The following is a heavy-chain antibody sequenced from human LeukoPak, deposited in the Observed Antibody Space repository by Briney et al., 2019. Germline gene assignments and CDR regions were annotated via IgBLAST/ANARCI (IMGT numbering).Heavy chain of an antibody. Sequence: GGSLRLSCAASGFTFSSYAMSWVRQAPGKGLEWVSAISGSGGSTYYADSVKGRFTISRDNSKNTLYLQMNSLRAEDTAVYYCAKHQQWELLKFDYWGQRTLVTVSS. D-gene: IGHD1-26*01. CDR1: GFTFSSYA. CDR3: AKHQQWELLKFDY. J-gene: IGHJ4*02. CDR2: ISGSGGST. V-gene: IGHV3-23*01.